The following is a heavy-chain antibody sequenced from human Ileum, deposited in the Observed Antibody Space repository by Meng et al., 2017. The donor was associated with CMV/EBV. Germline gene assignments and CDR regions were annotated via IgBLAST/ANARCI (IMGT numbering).Heavy chain of an antibody. D-gene: IGHD3-22*01. Sequence: ASVKVSCKASGYTFTSYGISWVRQAPGQGLEWMGWISAYNGNTNYAQKLQGRVTMTTDTSTSTAYMELRSLRSDDTAVYYCARATALGLLTYFAYWGQGTLVTVSS. CDR2: ISAYNGNT. V-gene: IGHV1-18*01. CDR1: GYTFTSYG. CDR3: ARATALGLLTYFAY. J-gene: IGHJ4*02.